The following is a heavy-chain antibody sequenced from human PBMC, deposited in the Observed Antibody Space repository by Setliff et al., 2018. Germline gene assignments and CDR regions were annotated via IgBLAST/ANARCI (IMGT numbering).Heavy chain of an antibody. V-gene: IGHV4-39*02. CDR3: ARRDSTGYYGYSFDF. D-gene: IGHD3-22*01. CDR2: VDHSGNT. CDR1: GDSISRSTYY. Sequence: SETLSLTCTVSGDSISRSTYYWGWIRQSPGKGLDWIGTVDHSGNTFHNPSLKSRVTISVDTSKNHFSLKLTSVSAADTAVYYCARRDSTGYYGYSFDFWGQGTLVTVSS. J-gene: IGHJ4*02.